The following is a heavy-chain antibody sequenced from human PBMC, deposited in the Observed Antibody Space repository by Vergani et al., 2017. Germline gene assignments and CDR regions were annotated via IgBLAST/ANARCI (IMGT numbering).Heavy chain of an antibody. CDR3: ARDGDGYNAN. CDR1: GGPFSSYA. D-gene: IGHD5-24*01. Sequence: QVQLVQSGAEVKKSGASVKVSCKASGGPFSSYAFSWVRQAPGQGLEWMGRIIPILGIANYAQKVQGRVTITADKSTSTAYMELSSLGSEDTAVYYCARDGDGYNANWGQGTLVTVSS. V-gene: IGHV1-69*09. CDR2: IIPILGIA. J-gene: IGHJ4*02.